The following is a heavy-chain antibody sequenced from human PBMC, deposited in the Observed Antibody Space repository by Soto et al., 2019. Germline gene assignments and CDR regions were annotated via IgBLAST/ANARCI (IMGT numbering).Heavy chain of an antibody. V-gene: IGHV1-18*01. CDR3: ARDRPTIFAVVTPFEY. CDR1: GYPFTNYG. CDR2: ISGYNGNT. Sequence: GSVKVSFKAYGYPFTNYGITWVRLAPGQGLEWMGWISGYNGNTNFAHKFQGRVTMTRDTSTSTVYMELRSLRSDDTAVYYCARDRPTIFAVVTPFEYWGRGTMVTVSS. J-gene: IGHJ4*01. D-gene: IGHD3-3*01.